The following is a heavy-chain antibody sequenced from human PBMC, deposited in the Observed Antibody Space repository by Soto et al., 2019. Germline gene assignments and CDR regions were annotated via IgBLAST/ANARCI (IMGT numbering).Heavy chain of an antibody. CDR3: ARDSGYNYGHPLAY. J-gene: IGHJ4*02. CDR2: ILSDGSNK. CDR1: GFTFSSYT. V-gene: IGHV3-30-3*01. Sequence: GGSLRLSXAASGFTFSSYTMHWVRQAPGKGLEWVTLILSDGSNKYYADSVKGRFTISRDNSKNTLYLQLNSLRAEDTAMYYCARDSGYNYGHPLAYWGQGTLVT. D-gene: IGHD5-18*01.